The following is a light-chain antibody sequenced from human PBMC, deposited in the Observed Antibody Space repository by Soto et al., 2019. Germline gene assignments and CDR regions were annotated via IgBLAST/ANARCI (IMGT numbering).Light chain of an antibody. CDR1: QSVSSN. Sequence: EIVMTQSPATLSVSPGERATLSCRASQSVSSNLAWYQQKPGQAPRLLIYGASTRATGIPARFSGSGSGTEFTLTISSLQSEDFAVYYGQQYNNWPRTFXQGTRVDIK. V-gene: IGKV3-15*01. CDR2: GAS. CDR3: QQYNNWPRT. J-gene: IGKJ1*01.